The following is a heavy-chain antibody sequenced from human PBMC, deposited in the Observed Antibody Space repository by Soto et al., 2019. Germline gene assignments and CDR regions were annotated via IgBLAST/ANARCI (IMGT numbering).Heavy chain of an antibody. CDR2: ISPGDSDT. D-gene: IGHD3-9*01. V-gene: IGHV5-51*01. CDR3: ARHATYYDILSGYYFDY. Sequence: PGESLKISCQGSGYSFSGYKIGWVRQVPGKGLEWIGIISPGDSDTKYSQSFQGQVTISADKSISTAFLQWNSLKASDTAMYYCARHATYYDILSGYYFDYWGQGTLVTVSS. CDR1: GYSFSGYK. J-gene: IGHJ4*02.